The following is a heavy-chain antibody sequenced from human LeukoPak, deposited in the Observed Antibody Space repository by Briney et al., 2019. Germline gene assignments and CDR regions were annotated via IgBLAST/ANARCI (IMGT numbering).Heavy chain of an antibody. Sequence: PGGSLRLSCAASGFTFSTYSMNWVRQAPGKGLEWVSSISSSSTYIFYADSLKGRFTISRDNAKNSLYLQMNSLRAEDTAVYYCAKPLDGSYDEYYFDYWGQGTLVTASS. D-gene: IGHD5-12*01. J-gene: IGHJ4*02. CDR1: GFTFSTYS. CDR3: AKPLDGSYDEYYFDY. V-gene: IGHV3-21*01. CDR2: ISSSSTYI.